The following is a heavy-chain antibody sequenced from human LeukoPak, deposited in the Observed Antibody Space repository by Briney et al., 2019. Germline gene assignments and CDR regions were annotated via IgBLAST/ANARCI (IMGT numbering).Heavy chain of an antibody. J-gene: IGHJ6*03. D-gene: IGHD2-8*01. CDR3: ARGIGMGIVLMMHGNIDV. V-gene: IGHV7-4-1*02. Sequence: ASVKVSCKASGYTFNSYAMNWVRQAPGQGLEWMGWINTNTGNPTYAQGFTGRFVFSLDTSVSTAYLQISSLKAEDTAVYYCARGIGMGIVLMMHGNIDVWGKGTTVTVSS. CDR1: GYTFNSYA. CDR2: INTNTGNP.